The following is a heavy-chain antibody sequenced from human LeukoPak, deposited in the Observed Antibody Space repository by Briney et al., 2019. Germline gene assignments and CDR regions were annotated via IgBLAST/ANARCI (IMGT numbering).Heavy chain of an antibody. Sequence: GGSLRLSCAACGFTFSSYAMSWVRQAPGKGLEWVSAISGSGGSTSYADSVKGRFTISRDNSKNTLYLQMNSLRAEDTAVYYCAKNSSSWYSGWGQGTLVTVSS. CDR1: GFTFSSYA. D-gene: IGHD6-13*01. J-gene: IGHJ4*02. V-gene: IGHV3-23*01. CDR3: AKNSSSWYSG. CDR2: ISGSGGST.